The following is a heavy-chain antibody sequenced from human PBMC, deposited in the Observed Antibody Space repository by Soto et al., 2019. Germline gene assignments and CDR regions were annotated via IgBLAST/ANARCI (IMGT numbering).Heavy chain of an antibody. CDR1: GFTVSSNY. V-gene: IGHV3-53*01. CDR3: ARFDPRSAFDI. CDR2: IYSGGST. D-gene: IGHD3-9*01. Sequence: GGSLRLSCAASGFTVSSNYMSWVRQAPGKGLEWVSVIYSGGSTYYADSVKGRFTISRDNSKNTLYLQMNSLRAEDTAVYHCARFDPRSAFDIWGQGTMVTVSS. J-gene: IGHJ3*02.